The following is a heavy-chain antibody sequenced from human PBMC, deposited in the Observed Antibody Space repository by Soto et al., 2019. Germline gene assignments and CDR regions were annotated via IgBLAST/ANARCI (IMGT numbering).Heavy chain of an antibody. CDR2: IKSDGSST. D-gene: IGHD6-19*01. Sequence: GGSLRLSCAASGFTFSSYWMHWVRQAPGKGLVWVSRIKSDGSSTNYADSVRGRFTLSRDNAKNTPYLQMDSLRAEDTAVYFCAKTTDGWFSAFEIWGQGTVVTVS. CDR3: AKTTDGWFSAFEI. V-gene: IGHV3-74*01. J-gene: IGHJ3*02. CDR1: GFTFSSYW.